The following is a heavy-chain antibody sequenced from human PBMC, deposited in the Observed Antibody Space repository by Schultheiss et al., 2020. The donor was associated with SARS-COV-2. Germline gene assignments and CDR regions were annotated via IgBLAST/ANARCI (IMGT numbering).Heavy chain of an antibody. D-gene: IGHD5-18*01. CDR2: INANSGAT. J-gene: IGHJ4*02. CDR1: GYTFTDYY. V-gene: IGHV1-2*02. Sequence: ASVKVSCKASGYTFTDYYIHWVRQAPGQGLEWMGWINANSGATKYAQSFQGRVTMTRDTSISTAYMELSRLGSDDTAVYYCARIERDTNWGQGTLVTVSS. CDR3: ARIERDTN.